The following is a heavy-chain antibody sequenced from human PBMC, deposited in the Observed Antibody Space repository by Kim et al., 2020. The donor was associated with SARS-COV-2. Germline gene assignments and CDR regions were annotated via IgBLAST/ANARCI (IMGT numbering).Heavy chain of an antibody. V-gene: IGHV3-30*01. J-gene: IGHJ3*02. CDR3: ARGARAFDI. Sequence: GMNEYYAESVRGRFTISRDNSKSTLFLLMNNLKVEDTALYYCARGARAFDIWGQGTMVTVSS. CDR2: GMNE.